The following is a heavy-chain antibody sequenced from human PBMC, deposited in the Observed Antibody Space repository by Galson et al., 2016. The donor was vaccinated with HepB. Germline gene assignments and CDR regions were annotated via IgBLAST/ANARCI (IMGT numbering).Heavy chain of an antibody. CDR1: GIIFSDFG. D-gene: IGHD1-1*01. Sequence: SLRLSCAASGIIFSDFGMHWVRQAPGKGLEWVAVISHDGSERQYDDSVRGRFTISRDNSRDSLFLQMNSLTTADTAVYFCAKDRLDWKCQYHSYGMDVWGKWTTVTVSS. CDR3: AKDRLDWKCQYHSYGMDV. CDR2: ISHDGSER. V-gene: IGHV3-30*18. J-gene: IGHJ6*04.